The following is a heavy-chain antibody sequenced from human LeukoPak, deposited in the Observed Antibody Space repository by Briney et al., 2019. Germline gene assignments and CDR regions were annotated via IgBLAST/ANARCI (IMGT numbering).Heavy chain of an antibody. V-gene: IGHV3-9*01. D-gene: IGHD6-13*01. CDR1: GFTFDDYA. J-gene: IGHJ6*03. CDR2: ISWNSGSI. Sequence: GGSLRLSCAASGFTFDDYAMHWVRQAPGKGLEWVSGISWNSGSIGYADSAKGRFTISRDNAKNSLYLQMNSLRAEDTALYYCAKGAAAGMDYYYYYYMDVWGKGTTVTVSS. CDR3: AKGAAAGMDYYYYYYMDV.